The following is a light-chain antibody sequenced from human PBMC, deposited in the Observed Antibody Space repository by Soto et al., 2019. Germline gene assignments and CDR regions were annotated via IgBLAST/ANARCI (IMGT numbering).Light chain of an antibody. Sequence: EVVMTQSPATLSVSPGERVTLSCRASQSINAHLAWYQQKPGQAPRLLIHGASTRATGIPARLSGSGFGTEFIRAISSLQSEDFAVYYCQQYNTWLWTFGQGTKVEIQ. V-gene: IGKV3-15*01. CDR3: QQYNTWLWT. CDR1: QSINAH. CDR2: GAS. J-gene: IGKJ1*01.